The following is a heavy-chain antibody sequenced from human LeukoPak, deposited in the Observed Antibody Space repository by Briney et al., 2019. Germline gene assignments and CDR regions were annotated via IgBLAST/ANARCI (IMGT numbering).Heavy chain of an antibody. V-gene: IGHV3-30-3*01. CDR1: GFTFSRYA. CDR2: ISYDGSNK. J-gene: IGHJ3*02. Sequence: PGRSLRLSCAASGFTFSRYAMHWVRQAPGKGLEWVAVISYDGSNKYYADSVKGRFTISRDNSKNTLYLQMNSLRAEDTAVYYCARGYYDSSGYDAFDIWGQGTMVTVSS. CDR3: ARGYYDSSGYDAFDI. D-gene: IGHD3-22*01.